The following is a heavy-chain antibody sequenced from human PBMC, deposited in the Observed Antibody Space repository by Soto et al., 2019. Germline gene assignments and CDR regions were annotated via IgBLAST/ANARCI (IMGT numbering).Heavy chain of an antibody. Sequence: SGPTLVNPTQTLTLTCTFSGFSLSTSGVGVGWIRQPPGKALEWLALIYWDDDKRYTTSLKTRLTISKDTSKNQVVLTMTNMDPVDTATYFCARIPGWLQGFDSWGQGTLVTVSS. V-gene: IGHV2-5*02. D-gene: IGHD6-19*01. CDR3: ARIPGWLQGFDS. CDR1: GFSLSTSGVG. CDR2: IYWDDDK. J-gene: IGHJ4*02.